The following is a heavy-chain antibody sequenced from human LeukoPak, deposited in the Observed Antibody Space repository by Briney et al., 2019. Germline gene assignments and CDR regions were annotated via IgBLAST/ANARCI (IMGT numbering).Heavy chain of an antibody. D-gene: IGHD3-3*01. Sequence: GGSLRLSCAASGFSFGSSVMSWVRQAPGKGLEWVSAITADGGGTNHADPVKGRFTISRDNSKSTLYLQMNSLRAEDTAVYYCATDRGWRTSGYYLYYFEYWGQGTLVTYSS. J-gene: IGHJ4*02. V-gene: IGHV3-23*01. CDR2: ITADGGGT. CDR1: GFSFGSSV. CDR3: ATDRGWRTSGYYLYYFEY.